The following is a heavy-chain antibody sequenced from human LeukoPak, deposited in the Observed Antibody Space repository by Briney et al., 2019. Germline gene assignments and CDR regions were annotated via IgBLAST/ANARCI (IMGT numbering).Heavy chain of an antibody. CDR1: GFTFSSYA. CDR2: ISYDGSNK. CDR3: ARGPERTGVGTRYYYDMDV. J-gene: IGHJ6*02. V-gene: IGHV3-30-3*01. Sequence: GRSLRLSCAASGFTFSSYAMHWVRQAPGKGLEWVAVISYDGSNKYYADSVKGRFTISRDNSKNTLYLQMNSLRAEDTAVYYCARGPERTGVGTRYYYDMDVWGQGTTVTVSS. D-gene: IGHD2-8*01.